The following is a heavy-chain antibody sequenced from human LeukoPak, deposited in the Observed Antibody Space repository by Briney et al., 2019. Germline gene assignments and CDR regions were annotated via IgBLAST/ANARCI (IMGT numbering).Heavy chain of an antibody. CDR1: GYTFSNYG. CDR2: ISDSKGKT. V-gene: IGHV1-18*01. D-gene: IGHD3-10*01. CDR3: ARAGGSGSYHHHY. J-gene: IGHJ4*02. Sequence: GASVKVSCKASGYTFSNYGITWVRQAPGQGLEWMGWISDSKGKTNYAQKLQGRVTMTTDTSTSTAYMELRSLTSDDTAVYYCARAGGSGSYHHHYWGQGTLVTVSS.